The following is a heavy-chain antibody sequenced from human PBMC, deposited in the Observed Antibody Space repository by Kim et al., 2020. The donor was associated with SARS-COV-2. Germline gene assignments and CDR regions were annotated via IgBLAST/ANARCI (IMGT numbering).Heavy chain of an antibody. D-gene: IGHD3-10*01. CDR3: ARELGVRGVQPPYYYYGMDV. Sequence: ASVKVSCKASGYTFTSYYMHWVRQAPGQGLEWMGIINPSGGSTSYAQKFQGRVTMTRDTSTSTVYMELSSLRSEDTAVYYCARELGVRGVQPPYYYYGMDVWGQGTTVTVSS. CDR2: INPSGGST. J-gene: IGHJ6*02. CDR1: GYTFTSYY. V-gene: IGHV1-46*01.